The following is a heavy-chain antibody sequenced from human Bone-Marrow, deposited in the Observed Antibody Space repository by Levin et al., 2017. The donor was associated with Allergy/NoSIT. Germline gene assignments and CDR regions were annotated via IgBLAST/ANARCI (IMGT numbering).Heavy chain of an antibody. Sequence: SVKVSCKASGGTFSSYAISWVRQAPGQGLEWMGEIIPIFGTANYAQKFQGRVTITADESTSTAYMELSSLRSEDTAVYYCASPRAGASSGGSLYYFDYWGQGTLVTVSS. J-gene: IGHJ4*02. CDR1: GGTFSSYA. V-gene: IGHV1-69*13. CDR2: IIPIFGTA. D-gene: IGHD2-15*01. CDR3: ASPRAGASSGGSLYYFDY.